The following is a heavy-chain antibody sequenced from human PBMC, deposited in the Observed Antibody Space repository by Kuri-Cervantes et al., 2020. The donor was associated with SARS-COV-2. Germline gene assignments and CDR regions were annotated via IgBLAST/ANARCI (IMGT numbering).Heavy chain of an antibody. CDR2: INPNSGGT. J-gene: IGHJ4*02. V-gene: IGHV1-2*04. CDR1: GYTFTDYY. Sequence: ASVKVSCKASGYTFTDYYINWVRQAPGQGLEWMGWINPNSGGTNYAQRYQGWVTMTRDTSTRTAYMELSRLTSDDTAVYFCARGGKPHHILRFLESVHFDSWGQGTLVTVSS. D-gene: IGHD3-3*01. CDR3: ARGGKPHHILRFLESVHFDS.